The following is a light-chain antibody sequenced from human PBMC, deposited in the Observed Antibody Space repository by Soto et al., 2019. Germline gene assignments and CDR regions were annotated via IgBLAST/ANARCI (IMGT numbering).Light chain of an antibody. V-gene: IGKV3-11*01. J-gene: IGKJ5*01. Sequence: EIELTQSPATLSLSPGERDTLSCRASQSVSSYLAWYQQKPGQAPRLLIYDASNRATGIPARFSGSGSGTDFTLTISSLEPEDFAVYYCQQRSNWPITFGQGTRLEI. CDR3: QQRSNWPIT. CDR1: QSVSSY. CDR2: DAS.